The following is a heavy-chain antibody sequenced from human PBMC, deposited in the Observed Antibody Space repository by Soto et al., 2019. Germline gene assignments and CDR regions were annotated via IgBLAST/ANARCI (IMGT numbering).Heavy chain of an antibody. CDR3: ARHGESWGSSAWPESDY. CDR2: IYPGDSGT. D-gene: IGHD6-19*01. V-gene: IGHV5-51*01. J-gene: IGHJ4*02. Sequence: SKIKGKGLEWMGIIYPGDSGTRYSPSFQGQVTISADKSISTAYLQWSSLKASDTAMYYCARHGESWGSSAWPESDYLGKGTLVTGTS.